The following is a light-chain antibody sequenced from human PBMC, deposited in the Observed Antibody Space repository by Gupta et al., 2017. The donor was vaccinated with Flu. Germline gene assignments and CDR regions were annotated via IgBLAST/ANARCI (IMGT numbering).Light chain of an antibody. CDR1: QSINNW. CDR2: KAS. CDR3: QQYDGDLH. V-gene: IGKV1-5*03. Sequence: DIQMTQSPSTLSASVGDRVTITCRPSQSINNWLAWYQQKPGKAPKLLIYKASSLESGVPSRFSGSGSGTEFTLTISSLQPDDFATYYCQQYDGDLHFGQGTKLEIK. J-gene: IGKJ2*01.